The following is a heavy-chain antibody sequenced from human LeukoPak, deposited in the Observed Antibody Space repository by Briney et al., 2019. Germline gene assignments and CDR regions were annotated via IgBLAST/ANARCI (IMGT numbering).Heavy chain of an antibody. V-gene: IGHV4-34*01. CDR3: ASGRRWPQFYY. J-gene: IGHJ4*02. CDR1: GGSFSGYY. D-gene: IGHD5-24*01. Sequence: SETLSLTCAVYGGSFSGYYWSWIRQPPGKGLEWIGEINHSGSTNYNPSLKSRVTISVDTSKNQFSLKLSSVTAADTAVYYCASGRRWPQFYYWGQGTLVTVSS. CDR2: INHSGST.